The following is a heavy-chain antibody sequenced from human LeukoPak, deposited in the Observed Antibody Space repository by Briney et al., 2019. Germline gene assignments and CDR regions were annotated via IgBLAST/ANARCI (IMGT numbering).Heavy chain of an antibody. V-gene: IGHV4-34*01. D-gene: IGHD3-10*01. Sequence: PSETLSLTCAVYGGSFSGYYWSWIRQPPGKGLEWIGEINHSGSTNYNPSLKSRVTISVDTSKNQFSLKLSSVTAADTAVFYCARHVSGIYGSRGDFDYWGQGTLVTVSS. CDR3: ARHVSGIYGSRGDFDY. CDR1: GGSFSGYY. CDR2: INHSGST. J-gene: IGHJ4*02.